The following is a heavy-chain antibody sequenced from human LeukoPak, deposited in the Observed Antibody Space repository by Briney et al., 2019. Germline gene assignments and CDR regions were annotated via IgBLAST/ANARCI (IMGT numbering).Heavy chain of an antibody. D-gene: IGHD3-10*01. CDR1: GFTFSRYS. Sequence: GGSLRLSCAASGFTFSRYSVNWVRQAPGKGLEWVSCITGGSDYIFYADSVRGRFTISRDNAKNSLYLQMNSLRAEDTAVYYCAKFKGHYGDSEYYFDYWGQGTLVTVSS. V-gene: IGHV3-21*01. CDR2: ITGGSDYI. J-gene: IGHJ4*02. CDR3: AKFKGHYGDSEYYFDY.